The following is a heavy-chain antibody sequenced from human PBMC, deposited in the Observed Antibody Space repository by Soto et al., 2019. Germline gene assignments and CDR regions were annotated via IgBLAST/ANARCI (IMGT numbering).Heavy chain of an antibody. CDR2: FYASGTT. CDR3: ARSFYLDAFDI. J-gene: IGHJ3*02. CDR1: CASINSYP. Sequence: SETLSLACTVTCASINSYPWNWIRETAGKGLVGVCQFYASGTTKYNPAFKSRVTRSLDTSKNQFSLRLNSVTAADTAVYFCARSFYLDAFDIWGQGTMVT. D-gene: IGHD3-16*02. V-gene: IGHV4-4*07.